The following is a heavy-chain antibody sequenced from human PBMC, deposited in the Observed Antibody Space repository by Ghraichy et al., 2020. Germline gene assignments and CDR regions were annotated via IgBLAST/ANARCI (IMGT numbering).Heavy chain of an antibody. D-gene: IGHD6-13*01. J-gene: IGHJ2*01. V-gene: IGHV3-48*01. CDR3: ARLPLPRRAAVGDWYFDL. Sequence: GESLNISCEGSGFSFSDYSMIWVRLTPRKALEWVSYITGSSITIFYTDSVKGRFTISRDNAKNSLYLQMNSLRAEDTAVYYCARLPLPRRAAVGDWYFDLWGLGMQVTVSS. CDR1: GFSFSDYS. CDR2: ITGSSITI.